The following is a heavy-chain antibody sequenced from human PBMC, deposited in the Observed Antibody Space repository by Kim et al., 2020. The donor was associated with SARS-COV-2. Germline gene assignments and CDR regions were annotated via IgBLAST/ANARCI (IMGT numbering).Heavy chain of an antibody. CDR2: GDDNT. Sequence: GDDNTKYSPSVQGQVTISADKAISTAYLQWSSLKASDTAMYYCARHPINGWGQGTLVTVSS. D-gene: IGHD2-8*01. V-gene: IGHV5-51*01. CDR3: ARHPING. J-gene: IGHJ4*02.